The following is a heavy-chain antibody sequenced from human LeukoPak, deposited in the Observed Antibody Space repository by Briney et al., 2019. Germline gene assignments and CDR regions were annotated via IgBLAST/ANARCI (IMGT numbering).Heavy chain of an antibody. CDR1: EGTFSSYA. CDR2: IIPIFGTA. V-gene: IGHV1-69*13. D-gene: IGHD5-18*01. CDR3: AREGYSYGYYFDY. J-gene: IGHJ4*02. Sequence: ASVKVSYTASEGTFSSYAISWVRQAPGQGREWMGGIIPIFGTANYAQKFQGRVTITADESTSTAYMELSSLRSEDTAVYYCAREGYSYGYYFDYWGQGTLVTVSS.